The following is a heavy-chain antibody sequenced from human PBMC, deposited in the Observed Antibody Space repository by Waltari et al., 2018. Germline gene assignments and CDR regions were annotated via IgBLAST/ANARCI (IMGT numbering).Heavy chain of an antibody. J-gene: IGHJ4*02. V-gene: IGHV1-69*08. CDR2: IIPIFGTA. CDR1: GGTFSSYA. CDR3: ASTYYYDSSGYYYFDY. Sequence: QVQLVQSGAGVTKPGSSVKVSCKASGGTFSSYAISWVRQAPGQGLEWMGRIIPIFGTANYAQKFQGRVTITADKSTSTAYMELSSLRSEDTAVYYCASTYYYDSSGYYYFDYWGQGTLVTVSS. D-gene: IGHD3-22*01.